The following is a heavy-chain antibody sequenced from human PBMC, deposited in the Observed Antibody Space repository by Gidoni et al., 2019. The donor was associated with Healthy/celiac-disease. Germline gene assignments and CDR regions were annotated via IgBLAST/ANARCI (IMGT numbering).Heavy chain of an antibody. V-gene: IGHV4-59*01. CDR1: GGSISSYY. D-gene: IGHD5-12*01. CDR2: IYYSGST. Sequence: QVQLQESGPGLVKPSETLSLTCTVSGGSISSYYWSWIRQPPGKGLEWIGYIYYSGSTNYNPSLKSRVTISVDTSKNQFSLKLSSVTAADTAVYYCAREYSGYDYPWYFDLWAVAPWSLSPQ. J-gene: IGHJ2*01. CDR3: AREYSGYDYPWYFDL.